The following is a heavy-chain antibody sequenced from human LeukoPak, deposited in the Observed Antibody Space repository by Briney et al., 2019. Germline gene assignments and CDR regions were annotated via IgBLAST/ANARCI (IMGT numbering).Heavy chain of an antibody. D-gene: IGHD6-13*01. CDR1: GYTFTSYG. V-gene: IGHV1-18*01. CDR3: ASKGGAGYSSSWYWFDY. CDR2: ISAYNGNT. Sequence: GASVKVSCKASGYTFTSYGISWVRQAPGQGLEWMGWISAYNGNTNYAQKLQGRVTMTTDTSTSTAYMELRSLRSDDTAVYHCASKGGAGYSSSWYWFDYWGQGTLVTVSS. J-gene: IGHJ4*02.